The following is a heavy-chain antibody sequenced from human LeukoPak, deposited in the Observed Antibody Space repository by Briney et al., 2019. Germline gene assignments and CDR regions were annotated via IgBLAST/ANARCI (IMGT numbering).Heavy chain of an antibody. Sequence: PGRSLRLSCAASGFTFSTYGLHWVRQAPGKGLEWVALISYNGGVRFYADSVKGRFTISRDNSKNTVYLQMNSLRTEDTAVYYCLTEDTPTVFDYWGQGTLVTVSS. CDR2: ISYNGGVR. J-gene: IGHJ4*02. D-gene: IGHD5-18*01. CDR3: LTEDTPTVFDY. CDR1: GFTFSTYG. V-gene: IGHV3-30*03.